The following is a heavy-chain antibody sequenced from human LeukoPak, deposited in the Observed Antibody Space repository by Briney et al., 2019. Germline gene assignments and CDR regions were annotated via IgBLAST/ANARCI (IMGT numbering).Heavy chain of an antibody. CDR3: ASWGSSGYQFDY. D-gene: IGHD3-22*01. CDR1: GYTLTELS. V-gene: IGHV1-24*01. Sequence: ASVKVSCKVSGYTLTELSMHWVRQAPGKGLEWMGGFDPEDGETIYAQKFQGRVTMTEDTSTDTAYMELSSLRSEDTAVYYCASWGSSGYQFDYWGQGTLVIVSS. CDR2: FDPEDGET. J-gene: IGHJ4*02.